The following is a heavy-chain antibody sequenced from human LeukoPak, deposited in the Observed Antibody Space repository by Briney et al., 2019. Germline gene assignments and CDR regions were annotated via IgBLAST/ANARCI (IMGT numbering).Heavy chain of an antibody. V-gene: IGHV3-30*02. CDR3: ARDTSSGWYVGYFDY. Sequence: GGSLRLSCTASGFTFSNYGMNWVRQAPGKGLEWVTFIRYDGRNKYYADSVKGRFTISRDNSKNTLYLQMNSLRAEDTAVYYCARDTSSGWYVGYFDYWGQGTLVTVSS. J-gene: IGHJ4*02. D-gene: IGHD6-19*01. CDR1: GFTFSNYG. CDR2: IRYDGRNK.